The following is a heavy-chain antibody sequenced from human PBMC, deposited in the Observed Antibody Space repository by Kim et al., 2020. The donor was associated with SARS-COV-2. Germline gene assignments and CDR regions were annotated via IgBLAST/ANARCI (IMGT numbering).Heavy chain of an antibody. V-gene: IGHV1-18*01. Sequence: ASVKVSCKASGYSFTSNGIGWVRQAPGQGLDWMGWISPYSGNTNYAQKFQGRVTMTTDTSTSTGYMELRSLRSDDTAVYYCARDKAGCSSPTRRPYFDCWGEGTLVTVSS. J-gene: IGHJ4*02. CDR1: GYSFTSNG. CDR2: ISPYSGNT. D-gene: IGHD2-2*01. CDR3: ARDKAGCSSPTRRPYFDC.